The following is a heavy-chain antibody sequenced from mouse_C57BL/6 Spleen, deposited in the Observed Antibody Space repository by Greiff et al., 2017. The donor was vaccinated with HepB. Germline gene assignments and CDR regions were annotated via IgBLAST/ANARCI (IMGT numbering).Heavy chain of an antibody. CDR3: AHYGSSPYYAMDY. CDR2: ILPGSGST. Sequence: VQLQQSGAELMKPGASVKLSCKATGYTFTGYWIEWVKQRPGHGLEWIGEILPGSGSTNYNEKFKGKATFTADTASTTAYMQLSSLTPEDSAIYYCAHYGSSPYYAMDYWGQGTSVTVSS. V-gene: IGHV1-9*01. J-gene: IGHJ4*01. D-gene: IGHD1-1*01. CDR1: GYTFTGYW.